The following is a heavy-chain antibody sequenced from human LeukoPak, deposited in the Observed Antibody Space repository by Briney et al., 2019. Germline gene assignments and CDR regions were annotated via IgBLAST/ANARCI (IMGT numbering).Heavy chain of an antibody. D-gene: IGHD1-26*01. V-gene: IGHV3-23*01. J-gene: IGHJ4*02. Sequence: PGGSLRLSCAASGFTFINYAMCWVRQAPGKGPEWVSFISGNGDSTYYADSVKGRFTVSRDNPKNTLYLQMNSLRGEDTAIYYCAKDRPGSFDYWGQGILVTVSS. CDR2: ISGNGDST. CDR3: AKDRPGSFDY. CDR1: GFTFINYA.